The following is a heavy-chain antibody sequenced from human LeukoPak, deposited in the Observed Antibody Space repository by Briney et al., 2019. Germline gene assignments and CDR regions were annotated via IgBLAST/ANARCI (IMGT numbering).Heavy chain of an antibody. D-gene: IGHD5-18*01. V-gene: IGHV3-30-3*01. CDR1: GFTFSSYA. CDR3: ARGWKLWTLDY. CDR2: ISYDGSNK. Sequence: GGSLRLSCAASGFTFSSYAMHWVRQAPGKGLEWVAVISYDGSNKYYADSVKGRFTISRDNSKNTLYLQMNSLRAEDTAVYYCARGWKLWTLDYWGQGTLVTVSP. J-gene: IGHJ4*02.